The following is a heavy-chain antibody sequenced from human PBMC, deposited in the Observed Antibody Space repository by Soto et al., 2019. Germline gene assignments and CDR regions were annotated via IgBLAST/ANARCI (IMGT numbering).Heavy chain of an antibody. CDR1: GASISSGGYS. D-gene: IGHD2-2*01. CDR3: ARVPDR. Sequence: QLQLQESGSGLVEPSQTLSLTCAVSGASISSGGYSWSWIRQPPGKGLEWIGYINHSGSTYYNPYLTGRVTISVDRSKDQFSLKLSSVTAADTTVYYCARVPDRWGQGTLVTLSS. V-gene: IGHV4-30-2*01. CDR2: INHSGST. J-gene: IGHJ5*02.